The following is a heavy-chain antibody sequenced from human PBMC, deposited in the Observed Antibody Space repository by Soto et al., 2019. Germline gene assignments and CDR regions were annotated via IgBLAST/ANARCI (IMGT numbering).Heavy chain of an antibody. D-gene: IGHD6-13*01. V-gene: IGHV1-46*03. CDR1: GYTFTSYY. J-gene: IGHJ5*02. CDR3: ARVAAAGTPWFDP. CDR2: INPSGGST. Sequence: QVQLVQSGAEVKKPGASVKVSCKASGYTFTSYYIHWVRQAPGQGLEWMGIINPSGGSTSYAQKFQGRVTMTRDTSTSTVYMELSSLRSEDTAVYYCARVAAAGTPWFDPWGQGTLVTVSS.